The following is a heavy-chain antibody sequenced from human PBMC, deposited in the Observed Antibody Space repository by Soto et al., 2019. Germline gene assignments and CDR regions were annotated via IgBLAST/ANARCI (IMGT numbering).Heavy chain of an antibody. Sequence: ASVKVSCKASGYTFTSYDINWVRQATGQGLEWMGWMNPNSGNTGYAQKFQGRVTMTRNTSISTAYMELSSLRSEDTAVYYCARVNYDILTGYPDNWFDPCGQGTLVTVSS. CDR2: MNPNSGNT. J-gene: IGHJ5*02. CDR3: ARVNYDILTGYPDNWFDP. D-gene: IGHD3-9*01. V-gene: IGHV1-8*01. CDR1: GYTFTSYD.